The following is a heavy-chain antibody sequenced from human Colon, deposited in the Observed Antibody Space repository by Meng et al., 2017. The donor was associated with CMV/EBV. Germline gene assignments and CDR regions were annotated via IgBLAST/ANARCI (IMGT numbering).Heavy chain of an antibody. CDR2: INHNGIT. J-gene: IGHJ5*02. Sequence: SETLSLTCAVSGVPLSGYHWSWIRQAPGNGLEWIGDINHNGITKYNPSLKSRLTISVDMSGNEFSLRLSSVTAADTAVYYCARQIWSGSLYNWFDPWDQGTLVTVSS. D-gene: IGHD3-3*01. CDR3: ARQIWSGSLYNWFDP. CDR1: GVPLSGYH. V-gene: IGHV4-34*01.